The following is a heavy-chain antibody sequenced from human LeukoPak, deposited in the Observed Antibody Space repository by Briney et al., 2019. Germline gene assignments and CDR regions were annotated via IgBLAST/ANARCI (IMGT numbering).Heavy chain of an antibody. CDR2: MSPNSDNT. Sequence: ASVKVSCKASGYTFTSYDINWVRQATGQGLEWMGWMSPNSDNTGYAQKFQGRVTFTRDTSISTAYMELRSLTSEDTAVYYCARDSDSSGYYRHPYYYYGMDVWGQGTTVTVSS. D-gene: IGHD3-22*01. CDR3: ARDSDSSGYYRHPYYYYGMDV. CDR1: GYTFTSYD. V-gene: IGHV1-8*01. J-gene: IGHJ6*02.